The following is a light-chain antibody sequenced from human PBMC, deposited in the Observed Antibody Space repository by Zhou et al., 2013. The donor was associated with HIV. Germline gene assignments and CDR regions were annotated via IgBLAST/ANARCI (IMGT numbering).Light chain of an antibody. V-gene: IGKV1-5*03. Sequence: DIQMTQSPSTLSASVGDRVTITCRASQSISSWLAWYQQKPGKAPKLLIYMASSLESGVPSRFSGSGSGTDFTLTISNLQPEDFATYYCQQSYSTLWTFGQGTKVSIK. J-gene: IGKJ1*01. CDR1: QSISSW. CDR2: MAS. CDR3: QQSYSTLWT.